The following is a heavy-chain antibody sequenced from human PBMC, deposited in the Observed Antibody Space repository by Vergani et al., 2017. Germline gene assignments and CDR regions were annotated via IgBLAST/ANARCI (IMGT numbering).Heavy chain of an antibody. CDR2: SIPIFGTA. V-gene: IGHV1-69*01. D-gene: IGHD3-3*01. Sequence: QVRLVQSGAEVKKPGSPVKVSCKASGGTFSSYAISWVRQAPGQGLEWMGGSIPIFGTANYAPKSQGRVTITADESTSTDYIKLSSLRSEDTAVYSCAADHRSSGVVGGPSGGGWFDPWGQGTLVTVSS. J-gene: IGHJ5*02. CDR3: AADHRSSGVVGGPSGGGWFDP. CDR1: GGTFSSYA.